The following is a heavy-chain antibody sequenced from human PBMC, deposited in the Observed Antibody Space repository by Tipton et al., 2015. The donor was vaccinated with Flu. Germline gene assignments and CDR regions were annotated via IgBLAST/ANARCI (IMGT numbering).Heavy chain of an antibody. V-gene: IGHV3-7*01. J-gene: IGHJ5*02. CDR1: GYSISSGYY. D-gene: IGHD3-16*01. Sequence: LSLTCAVSGYSISSGYYWGCIRQSPGKGLEWVAHINQDGSEESYVESVKGRFTISRDNARNSLYLQMNSLRAEDTAVYHCARFAGGPWGQGTLVTVSS. CDR2: INQDGSEE. CDR3: ARFAGGP.